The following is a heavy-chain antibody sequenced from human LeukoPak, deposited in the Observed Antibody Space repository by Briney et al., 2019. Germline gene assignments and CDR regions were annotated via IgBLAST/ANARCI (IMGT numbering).Heavy chain of an antibody. J-gene: IGHJ3*02. CDR3: ARDSGNYLDAFDI. CDR2: ITSSSSYI. CDR1: GFTFSSYS. Sequence: GGSLRLSCAASGFTFSSYSMNWVRQAPGKGLEWVSSITSSSSYIYYADSVKGRFTISRDNAKNSLYLQMNSLRAEDTAVYYCARDSGNYLDAFDIWGQGTMVTVSS. V-gene: IGHV3-21*01. D-gene: IGHD1-7*01.